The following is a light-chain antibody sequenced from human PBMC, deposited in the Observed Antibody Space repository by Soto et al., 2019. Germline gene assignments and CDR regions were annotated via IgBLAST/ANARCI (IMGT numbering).Light chain of an antibody. CDR1: SSDVGNYNL. CDR2: DVY. V-gene: IGLV2-11*01. CDR3: CSYAGSYTLV. Sequence: QSVLTQPASVSGSPGQSITISCTGTSSDVGNYNLVSWYQQYPGKAPKLMIYDVYKRPSGVPDRFSGSKSGNTASLTISGLQAEDEADYYCCSYAGSYTLVFGGGTKLTVL. J-gene: IGLJ3*02.